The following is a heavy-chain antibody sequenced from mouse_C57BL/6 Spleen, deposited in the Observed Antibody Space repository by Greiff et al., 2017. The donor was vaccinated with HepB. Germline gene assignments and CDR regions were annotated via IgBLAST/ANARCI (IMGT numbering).Heavy chain of an antibody. V-gene: IGHV1-53*01. CDR2: INPSNGGT. D-gene: IGHD3-2*02. CDR3: ARSKTAQDAMDY. CDR1: GYTFTSYW. J-gene: IGHJ4*01. Sequence: QVQLKQPGTELVKPGASVKLSCKASGYTFTSYWMHWVKQRPGQGLEWIGNINPSNGGTNYNEKFKSKATLTVDKSSSTAYMQLSSLTSEDSAVYYCARSKTAQDAMDYWGQGTSVTVSS.